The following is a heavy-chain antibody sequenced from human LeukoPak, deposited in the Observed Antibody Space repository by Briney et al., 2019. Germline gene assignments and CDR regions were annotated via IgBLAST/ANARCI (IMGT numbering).Heavy chain of an antibody. J-gene: IGHJ4*02. CDR2: IYYSGST. V-gene: IGHV4-39*07. D-gene: IGHD6-19*01. CDR3: ARDQGRWLVRTFDY. Sequence: SEALSLTCTVSDGSISSSSYYWGWIRQPPGKGLEWIGNIYYSGSTYYNPSLKSRVTISVDTSKNQFSLKLSSVTAADTAVYYCARDQGRWLVRTFDYWGQGTLVTVSS. CDR1: DGSISSSSYY.